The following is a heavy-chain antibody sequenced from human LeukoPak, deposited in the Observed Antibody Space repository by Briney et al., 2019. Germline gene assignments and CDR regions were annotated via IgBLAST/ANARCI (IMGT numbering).Heavy chain of an antibody. CDR2: IYSGGST. Sequence: GGSLRLSCTGSGFTFSTHAMTWIRQAPGKGLEWVSVIYSGGSTYYADSVKGRFTISRDNSKNTLYLQMNSLRAEDTAVYYCARVYSYGLLGYYYGMDVWGQGTTVTVSS. D-gene: IGHD5-18*01. CDR1: GFTFSTHA. V-gene: IGHV3-66*01. J-gene: IGHJ6*02. CDR3: ARVYSYGLLGYYYGMDV.